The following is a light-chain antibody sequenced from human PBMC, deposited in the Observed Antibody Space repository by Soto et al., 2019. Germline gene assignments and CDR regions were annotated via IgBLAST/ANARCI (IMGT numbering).Light chain of an antibody. CDR2: DVS. CDR3: CSYAGSYTHV. CDR1: SSDVGGYNY. V-gene: IGLV2-11*01. Sequence: QSALTQPRSVSGSPGQSVTISCTGTSSDVGGYNYVSWYQQHPGKAPKLMIYDVSKRPSGVPDRFSGSKSGNTASLTISGLQAEDEADYYCCSYAGSYTHVXGTGTKVTVL. J-gene: IGLJ1*01.